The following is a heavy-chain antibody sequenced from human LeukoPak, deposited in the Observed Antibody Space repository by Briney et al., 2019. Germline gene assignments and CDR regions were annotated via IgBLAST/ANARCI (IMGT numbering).Heavy chain of an antibody. D-gene: IGHD6-13*01. CDR2: ISAYNGNT. Sequence: GASVKVSCKASGYTFTSYGISWVRQAPGQGLEWMGWISAYNGNTNYAQKLQGRVTMTTDTSTSTAYMELRSLRSDDTAVYYCARDRVELQLVESYYYMDVWGKGTTVTVSS. CDR1: GYTFTSYG. CDR3: ARDRVELQLVESYYYMDV. J-gene: IGHJ6*03. V-gene: IGHV1-18*01.